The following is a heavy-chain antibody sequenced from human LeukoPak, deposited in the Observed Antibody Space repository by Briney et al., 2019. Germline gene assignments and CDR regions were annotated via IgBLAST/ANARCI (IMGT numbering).Heavy chain of an antibody. CDR2: IYYSGST. V-gene: IGHV4-34*01. Sequence: SETLSLTCAVYGGSFSGYYWGWIRQPPGKGLEWIGSIYYSGSTYYNPSLKSRVTISVDTSKNQFSLKLSSVTAADTAVYYCARDLIGIAVVRGYYYYGMDVWGQGTTVTVSS. CDR1: GGSFSGYY. D-gene: IGHD6-19*01. CDR3: ARDLIGIAVVRGYYYYGMDV. J-gene: IGHJ6*02.